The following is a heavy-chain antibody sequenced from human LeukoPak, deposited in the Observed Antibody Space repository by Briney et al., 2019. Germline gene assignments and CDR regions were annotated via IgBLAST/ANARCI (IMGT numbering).Heavy chain of an antibody. CDR1: GFTVSSNY. Sequence: PGGSLRLSCAASGFTVSSNYMSWVRQAPGKGLEWVSVIYRGGAIHYADSVKGRFTISRDNSKNTLYLQMNSLRAEDTAMYYCARGHSSGNPDPFDYWGQGTLVTVSS. CDR2: IYRGGAI. CDR3: ARGHSSGNPDPFDY. J-gene: IGHJ4*02. D-gene: IGHD6-19*01. V-gene: IGHV3-53*01.